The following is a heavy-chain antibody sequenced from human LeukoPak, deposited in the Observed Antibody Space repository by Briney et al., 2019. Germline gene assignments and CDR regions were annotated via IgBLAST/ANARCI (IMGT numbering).Heavy chain of an antibody. V-gene: IGHV3-15*01. CDR3: TTDRTRNFDY. CDR1: GFTFSSYE. J-gene: IGHJ4*02. CDR2: IKSKTDGGTT. Sequence: GGSLRLPCAASGFTFSSYEMNWVRQAPGKGLEWVGRIKSKTDGGTTDYAAPVKGRFTISRDDSKNTLYLQMNSLKTEDTAVYYCTTDRTRNFDYWGQGTLVTVSS.